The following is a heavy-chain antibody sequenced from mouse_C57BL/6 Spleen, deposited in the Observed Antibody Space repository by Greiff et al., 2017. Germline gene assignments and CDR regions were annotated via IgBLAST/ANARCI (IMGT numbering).Heavy chain of an antibody. D-gene: IGHD1-1*01. J-gene: IGHJ4*01. CDR1: GYTFTSYG. CDR2: IYPRSGNT. V-gene: IGHV1-81*01. Sequence: QVQLKESGAELARPGASVKLSCKASGYTFTSYGISWVKQRTGQGLEWIGEIYPRSGNTYSNEKFKGKATLTADKSSSTAYMELRSLTSEDSAVYFCARGREYYVSSSYYYAMDYWGQGTSVTVSS. CDR3: ARGREYYVSSSYYYAMDY.